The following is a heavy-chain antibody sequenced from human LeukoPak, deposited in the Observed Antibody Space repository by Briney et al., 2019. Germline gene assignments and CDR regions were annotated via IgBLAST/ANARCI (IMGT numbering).Heavy chain of an antibody. D-gene: IGHD3-16*02. Sequence: GSLRLSCTASGFTFSNAWMSWIRQPPGKGLEWIREINHSGSTNYNPSLKSRVTISVDTSKNQFSLKLSSVTAADTAVYYCAREDPADVIANWFDPWGQGTLVTVSS. J-gene: IGHJ5*02. CDR1: GFTFSNAW. CDR3: AREDPADVIANWFDP. V-gene: IGHV4-34*01. CDR2: INHSGST.